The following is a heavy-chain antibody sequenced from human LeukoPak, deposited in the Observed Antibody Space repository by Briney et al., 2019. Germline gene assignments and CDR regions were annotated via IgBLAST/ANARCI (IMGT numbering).Heavy chain of an antibody. CDR3: SRSLDY. Sequence: GGSLRLSCAASGFPFSGYWRDWVRQAPGKGMEWVANINQDGSTQYYAASVKGRFTISRDNAKSSLYLQMDILRAEDTAVYYCSRSLDYLGQGALVTVSS. V-gene: IGHV3-7*01. CDR2: INQDGSTQ. CDR1: GFPFSGYW. J-gene: IGHJ4*02.